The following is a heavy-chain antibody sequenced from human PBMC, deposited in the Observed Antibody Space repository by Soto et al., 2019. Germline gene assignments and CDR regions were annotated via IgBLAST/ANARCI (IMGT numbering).Heavy chain of an antibody. J-gene: IGHJ5*02. D-gene: IGHD3-10*01. CDR3: ARVYYGSGHRFDP. Sequence: SETLSLTCTVSGGSVSSGSYYWSWIRQPPGKGLEWIGYIYYSGSTNYNPSLKSRVTISVDTSKNQFSLKLSSVTAADTAVYYCARVYYGSGHRFDPWGQGTLVTVSS. CDR1: GGSVSSGSYY. V-gene: IGHV4-61*01. CDR2: IYYSGST.